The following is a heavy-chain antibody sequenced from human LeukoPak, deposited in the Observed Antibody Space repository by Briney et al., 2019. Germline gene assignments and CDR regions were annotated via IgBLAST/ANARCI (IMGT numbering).Heavy chain of an antibody. CDR2: INPNSGGT. CDR3: ARDTSSGDFDI. D-gene: IGHD3-10*01. J-gene: IGHJ3*02. V-gene: IGHV1-2*02. CDR1: GYNFTGYY. Sequence: ASVTVSCKASGYNFTGYYMHWVRQAPGQGLEWMGWINPNSGGTNYAQKFQGRVTMTRDTSISTAYMELSRLRSDDTAVYYCARDTSSGDFDIWGQGTMVTVSS.